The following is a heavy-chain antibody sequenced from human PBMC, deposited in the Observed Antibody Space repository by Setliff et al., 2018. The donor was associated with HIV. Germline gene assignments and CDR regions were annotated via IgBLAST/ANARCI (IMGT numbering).Heavy chain of an antibody. V-gene: IGHV4-39*01. CDR1: GGSVIKDNFY. CDR3: VISCYDRDYYYYYMVV. J-gene: IGHJ6*03. Sequence: TLSLTCSVSGGSVIKDNFYWGWIRQAPANGLEWIGALYDTGRTYHNPPLKSRVSIFVDTTKNEFSLNLRSLTAADTAVYFCVISCYDRDYYYYYMVVWGKGTTVAAS. D-gene: IGHD5-12*01. CDR2: LYDTGRT.